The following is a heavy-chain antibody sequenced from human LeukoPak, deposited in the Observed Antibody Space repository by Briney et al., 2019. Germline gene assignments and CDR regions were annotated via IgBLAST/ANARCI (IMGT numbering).Heavy chain of an antibody. CDR1: GFTFSSYG. CDR3: TKGGQPASMVYGDYYYYMDV. J-gene: IGHJ6*03. D-gene: IGHD2-8*01. Sequence: HPGGSLRLSCAASGFTFSSYGMHWVRQAPGKGLEWVAVIWYDGSNKYYADSVKGRFTISRDNSKNTLYLQMNSLRAEDTAVYYCTKGGQPASMVYGDYYYYMDVWGKGTTVTVSS. V-gene: IGHV3-33*06. CDR2: IWYDGSNK.